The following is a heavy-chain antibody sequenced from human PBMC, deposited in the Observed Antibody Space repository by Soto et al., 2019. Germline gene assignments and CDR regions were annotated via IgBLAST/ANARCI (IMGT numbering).Heavy chain of an antibody. V-gene: IGHV5-51*01. D-gene: IGHD2-2*01. Sequence: GESLKISCKGSGYTFTSYWIGWVRQMPGKGLEWMGVIYPGDSDTIYSPSFQGQVTLSADKSISTAYLQWRSLQASDTAMYYCVRRPGCSTTTCYRELDYWGQGTLVTVSS. CDR2: IYPGDSDT. CDR3: VRRPGCSTTTCYRELDY. CDR1: GYTFTSYW. J-gene: IGHJ4*02.